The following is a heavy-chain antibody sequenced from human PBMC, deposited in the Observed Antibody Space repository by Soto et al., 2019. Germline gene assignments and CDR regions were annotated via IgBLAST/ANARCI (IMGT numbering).Heavy chain of an antibody. V-gene: IGHV1-69*13. CDR3: ARDVDDSSGYYYYYGMDV. D-gene: IGHD3-22*01. J-gene: IGHJ6*02. CDR1: GGTFSSYA. Sequence: SVKVSCKASGGTFSSYAISWVRQAPGQGLEWMGGIIPIFGTANYAQKFQGRVTITADESTSTAYMELSSLRSEDTAVYYCARDVDDSSGYYYYYGMDVWRQGTTVTVSS. CDR2: IIPIFGTA.